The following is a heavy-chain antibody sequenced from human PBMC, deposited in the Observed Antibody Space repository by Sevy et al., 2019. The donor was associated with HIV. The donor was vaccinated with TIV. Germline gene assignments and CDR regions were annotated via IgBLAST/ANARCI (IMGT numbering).Heavy chain of an antibody. CDR1: GYTFTSYD. J-gene: IGHJ4*02. Sequence: ASVKVSCKASGYTFTSYDINWVRQATGQGLEWMGWMNPNSGNTGYAQKFQGRVTMTRNTSISTAYMELSSQRSQDTAVYYCATGLVPAAIPYNYYGSGKQRPFDYWGQGTLVTVSS. CDR2: MNPNSGNT. V-gene: IGHV1-8*01. CDR3: ATGLVPAAIPYNYYGSGKQRPFDY. D-gene: IGHD3-10*01.